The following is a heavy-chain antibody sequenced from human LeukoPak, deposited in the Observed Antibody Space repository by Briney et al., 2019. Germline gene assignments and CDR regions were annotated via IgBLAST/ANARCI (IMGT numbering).Heavy chain of an antibody. CDR3: ARDAGYGLFDY. CDR2: INPSGDNT. D-gene: IGHD5-12*01. J-gene: IGHJ4*02. V-gene: IGHV1-46*01. Sequence: ASVKVSCKASGYTFTSYYMYWVRQAPGQGLEWMGIINPSGDNTNYAQKFQGRVTMARDMSTPTVYMELSSLRSEDTAVYYCARDAGYGLFDYWGQGTLVTVSS. CDR1: GYTFTSYY.